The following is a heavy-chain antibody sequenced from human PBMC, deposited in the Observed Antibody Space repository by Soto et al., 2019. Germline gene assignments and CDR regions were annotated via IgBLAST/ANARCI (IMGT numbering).Heavy chain of an antibody. Sequence: SETLSLTCPVSGSSITFGGYSWSWIRQTPGKGLEWIGYINHLETTFYNPSFESRLTLSIDRAKNQFSLKLHSMSAADRAVYFCARGGGSDSFDYWGQGILVTVSS. J-gene: IGHJ4*02. CDR3: ARGGGSDSFDY. CDR1: GSSITFGGYS. D-gene: IGHD1-26*01. V-gene: IGHV4-30-2*01. CDR2: INHLETT.